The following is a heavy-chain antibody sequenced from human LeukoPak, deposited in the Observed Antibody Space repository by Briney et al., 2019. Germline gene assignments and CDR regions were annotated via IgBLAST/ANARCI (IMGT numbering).Heavy chain of an antibody. V-gene: IGHV3-9*01. J-gene: IGHJ4*02. CDR3: ARGIRIQPTLRY. D-gene: IGHD5-18*01. Sequence: GRPLRLSCAASGFTFDDYAMYWVRQGPGKGLEWVSGISWKSGSVGYADSVKGRFTISRDNAKNSLYLQMNSLRAEDTAVYYCARGIRIQPTLRYWGQGTLVTVSS. CDR1: GFTFDDYA. CDR2: ISWKSGSV.